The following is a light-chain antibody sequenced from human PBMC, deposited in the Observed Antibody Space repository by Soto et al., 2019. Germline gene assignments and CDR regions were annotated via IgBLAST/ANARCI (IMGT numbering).Light chain of an antibody. J-gene: IGLJ1*01. CDR1: SSDVGYYNY. CDR3: NSYAGTSNV. V-gene: IGLV2-8*01. CDR2: EVN. Sequence: QAALTPPPSASGSPGQSVTISCTGTSSDVGYYNYVSWYQQHPGKAPKLMIYEVNKRPSGVPDRFSGSKSGNTASLTVSGLQAEDEADYYCNSYAGTSNVFGTGTKLTVL.